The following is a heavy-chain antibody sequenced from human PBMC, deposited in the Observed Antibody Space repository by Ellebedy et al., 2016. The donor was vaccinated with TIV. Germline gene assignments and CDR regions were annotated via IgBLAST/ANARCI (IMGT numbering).Heavy chain of an antibody. J-gene: IGHJ3*02. Sequence: GESLKISCKGSGYSFTSHWIGWVRQMPGKGLEWMGIIYPDDSDTRYSPSFQGQVTISADKSISTAYLQWGSLKASDTAMYYCARQRIPARPYYAFDIWGQGTMVTVSS. CDR2: IYPDDSDT. V-gene: IGHV5-51*01. CDR1: GYSFTSHW. D-gene: IGHD6-6*01. CDR3: ARQRIPARPYYAFDI.